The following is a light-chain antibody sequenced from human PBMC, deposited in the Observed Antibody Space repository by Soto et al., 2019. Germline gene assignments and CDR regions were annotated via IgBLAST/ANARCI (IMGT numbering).Light chain of an antibody. Sequence: EIVMTQSPATLSVSPGERATLSCRASQSVSSNLAWYQQKPGQAPRLLIYGATTRATGIPARFSGSGSETEFTLTISGLQSEDSAVYYCQQYNNWASVGAFGQGTKLEIK. J-gene: IGKJ2*01. CDR2: GAT. CDR3: QQYNNWASVGA. V-gene: IGKV3-15*01. CDR1: QSVSSN.